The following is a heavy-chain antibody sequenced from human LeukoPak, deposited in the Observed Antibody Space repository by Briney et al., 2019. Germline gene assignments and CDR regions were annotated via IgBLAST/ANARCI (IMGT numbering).Heavy chain of an antibody. CDR3: ARDRMGGDIVVVPAAMGGVFDP. J-gene: IGHJ5*02. D-gene: IGHD2-2*01. CDR1: GFTFSSYW. Sequence: PGGSLRLSCAASGFTFSSYWMSWVRQAPGKGLEWVANIKQDGSEKYYVDSVKGRFTISRDNAKNSLYLQMNSLRAEDTAVYYCARDRMGGDIVVVPAAMGGVFDPWGQGTLVTVSS. CDR2: IKQDGSEK. V-gene: IGHV3-7*01.